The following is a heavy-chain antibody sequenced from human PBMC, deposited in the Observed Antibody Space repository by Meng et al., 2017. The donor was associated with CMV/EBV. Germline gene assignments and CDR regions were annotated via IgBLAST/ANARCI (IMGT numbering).Heavy chain of an antibody. J-gene: IGHJ4*02. CDR2: IYYSGST. CDR3: ASDDWSGGSCCGY. Sequence: SETLSLTCTVSGGSISSSSYYWGWFRQPPGTGLEWIGSIYYSGSTYYNPSLKSRVTISVDTSKNQFSLKLSSVTATDTAVYYCASDDWSGGSCCGYWGQGTLVTVSS. CDR1: GGSISSSSYY. V-gene: IGHV4-39*07. D-gene: IGHD2-15*01.